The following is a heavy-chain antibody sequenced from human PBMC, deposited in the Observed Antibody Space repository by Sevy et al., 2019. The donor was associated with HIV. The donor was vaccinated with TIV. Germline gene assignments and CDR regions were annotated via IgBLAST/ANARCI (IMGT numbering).Heavy chain of an antibody. D-gene: IGHD6-19*01. CDR2: IKQDGNEK. J-gene: IGHJ4*02. CDR3: VRAGQQWLTYSFDY. V-gene: IGHV3-7*01. Sequence: GGSLRLSCAASGFTFSNYWMSWVRQAPGKGLEWVANIKQDGNEKYYVDSVKGLFTISRDNAKNSLYLPMNSVRVADTAISYCVRAGQQWLTYSFDYWGQGALVTVSS. CDR1: GFTFSNYW.